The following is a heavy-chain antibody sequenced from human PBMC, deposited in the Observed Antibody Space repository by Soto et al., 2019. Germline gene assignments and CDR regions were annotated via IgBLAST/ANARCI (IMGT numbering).Heavy chain of an antibody. J-gene: IGHJ4*02. CDR1: GGSISSGGYY. V-gene: IGHV4-31*03. Sequence: PSGTLSLTCTVSGGSISSGGYYWSWIRQHPGKGLEWIGYIYYSGSTYYNPSLKSRVTISVDTSKNQFSLKLSSVTAADTAVYYCASRIAARRIDYYFDYWGQGTPVTVSS. CDR2: IYYSGST. D-gene: IGHD6-6*01. CDR3: ASRIAARRIDYYFDY.